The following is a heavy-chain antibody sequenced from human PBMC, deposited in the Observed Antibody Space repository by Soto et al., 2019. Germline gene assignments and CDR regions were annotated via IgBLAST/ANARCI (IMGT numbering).Heavy chain of an antibody. D-gene: IGHD6-13*01. V-gene: IGHV1-58*01. J-gene: IGHJ4*02. CDR3: AAIAAAAHLNFAY. Sequence: ASVKVSCKASGFTFTSSAVQWVRQARGQRLEWIGWIVVGRGNTNYAQKFQERVTITRDMSTSTAYMELSSLRSEDTAVYYCAAIAAAAHLNFAYWGQGTLVTVSS. CDR1: GFTFTSSA. CDR2: IVVGRGNT.